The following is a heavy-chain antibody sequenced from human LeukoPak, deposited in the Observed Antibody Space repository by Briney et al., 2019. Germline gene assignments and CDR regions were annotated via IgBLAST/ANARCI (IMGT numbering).Heavy chain of an antibody. V-gene: IGHV1-18*01. D-gene: IGHD3-22*01. CDR1: GYTFTSYG. CDR3: ARARDSKRDAFDI. CDR2: ISAYNGNT. Sequence: VASVKVSCKASGYTFTSYGISWVRQAPGQGLEWMGWISAYNGNTNYAQKLQGRVTMTTDTSTNTAYMELRSLRSDDTAVYYCARARDSKRDAFDIWGQGTMVTVSS. J-gene: IGHJ3*02.